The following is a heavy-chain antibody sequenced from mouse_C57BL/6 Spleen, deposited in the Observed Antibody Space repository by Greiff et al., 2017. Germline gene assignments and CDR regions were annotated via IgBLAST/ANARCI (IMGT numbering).Heavy chain of an antibody. CDR2: IYPGSGST. J-gene: IGHJ4*01. CDR3: ALIYYGPLLAMDY. Sequence: QVHVKQPGAELVKPGASVKMSCKASGYTFTSYWITWVKQRPGQGLEWIGDIYPGSGSTNYNEKFKSKATLTVDTSSSTAYMQLRSLTSEDSSVDYCALIYYGPLLAMDYWGQGTSVTVSA. D-gene: IGHD2-1*01. V-gene: IGHV1-55*01. CDR1: GYTFTSYW.